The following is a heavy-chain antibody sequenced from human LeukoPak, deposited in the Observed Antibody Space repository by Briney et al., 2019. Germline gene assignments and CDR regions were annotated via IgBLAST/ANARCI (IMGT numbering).Heavy chain of an antibody. CDR1: GYSIRSGYY. CDR2: IYTSGST. V-gene: IGHV4-4*07. J-gene: IGHJ6*03. CDR3: ARETSQKGAHYMDV. Sequence: SETLSLTCTVSGYSIRSGYYWSWIRQPAGKGLEWIGRIYTSGSTNYNPSLKSRVTISVDTSKNQFSLKLSSVTAADTAVYYCARETSQKGAHYMDVWGKGTTVTISS. D-gene: IGHD3-16*01.